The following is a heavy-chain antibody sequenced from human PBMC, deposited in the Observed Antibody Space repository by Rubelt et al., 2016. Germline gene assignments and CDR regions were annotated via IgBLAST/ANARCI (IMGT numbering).Heavy chain of an antibody. J-gene: IGHJ4*02. CDR3: HVAAAGLAY. CDR1: GGSISSGGYY. V-gene: IGHV3-11*01. CDR2: ISTSGSAI. D-gene: IGHD6-25*01. Sequence: QLQLQESGPGLVKPSQTLSLTCTVSGGSISSGGYYWSWIRQAPGKGLEWISYISTSGSAIYYADSVKGRFTISRDNAKNSLYLKMNSLRAEDTAMYYCHVAAAGLAYWGQGTLVTVSS.